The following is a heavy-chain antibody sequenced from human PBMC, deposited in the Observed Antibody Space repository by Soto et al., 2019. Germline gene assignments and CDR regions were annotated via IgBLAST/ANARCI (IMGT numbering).Heavy chain of an antibody. CDR2: IWYDGSNK. Sequence: GGSLRLSCAASGFTFSSYGMHWVRQAPGKGLEWVAVIWYDGSNKYYADSVKGRFTISRDNSKNTLYLQMNSLRAEDTAVYYCAREEYYDSSGYIGLWGQGTLVTVSS. CDR3: AREEYYDSSGYIGL. D-gene: IGHD3-22*01. J-gene: IGHJ4*02. CDR1: GFTFSSYG. V-gene: IGHV3-33*01.